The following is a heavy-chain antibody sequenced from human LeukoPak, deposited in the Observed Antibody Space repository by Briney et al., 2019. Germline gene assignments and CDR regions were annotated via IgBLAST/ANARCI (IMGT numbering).Heavy chain of an antibody. V-gene: IGHV4-30-4*01. Sequence: SETLSLTCTVSGGSISSGDYYWSWIRQPPGKGLEWIGYIYYSGSTYYNPSLKSRVTISVDTSKNQFSLKLSSVTAADTAVYYCARDTSAGERDYWGQGTLVTASS. CDR1: GGSISSGDYY. J-gene: IGHJ4*02. CDR3: ARDTSAGERDY. D-gene: IGHD3-16*01. CDR2: IYYSGST.